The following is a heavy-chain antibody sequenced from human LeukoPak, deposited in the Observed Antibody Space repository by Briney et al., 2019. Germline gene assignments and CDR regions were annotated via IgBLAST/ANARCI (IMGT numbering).Heavy chain of an antibody. Sequence: SVKVSCKASGGTFSSYAISWVRQAPGQGLEWMGRIIPIFGTANYAQKFQGRVTITTDESTSTACMELSSLRSEDTAVYYCARDWNYDSSGYYYDESAEYFQHWGQGTLVTVSS. V-gene: IGHV1-69*05. CDR3: ARDWNYDSSGYYYDESAEYFQH. CDR2: IIPIFGTA. D-gene: IGHD3-22*01. J-gene: IGHJ1*01. CDR1: GGTFSSYA.